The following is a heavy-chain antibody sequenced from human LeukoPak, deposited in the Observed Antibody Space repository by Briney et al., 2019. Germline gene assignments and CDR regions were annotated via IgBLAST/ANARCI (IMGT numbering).Heavy chain of an antibody. CDR3: AREKYDFWSGALGY. J-gene: IGHJ4*02. Sequence: ASVKVSCKASGGTLSSYAISWVRQAPGQGLEWMGRIIPIFGTANYAQKFQGRVTITTDESTSTAYMELSSLRSEDTAVYYCAREKYDFWSGALGYWGQGTLVTVSS. CDR2: IIPIFGTA. V-gene: IGHV1-69*05. CDR1: GGTLSSYA. D-gene: IGHD3-3*01.